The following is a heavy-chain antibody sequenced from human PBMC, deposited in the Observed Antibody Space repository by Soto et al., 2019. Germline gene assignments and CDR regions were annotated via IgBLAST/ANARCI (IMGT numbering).Heavy chain of an antibody. J-gene: IGHJ4*02. CDR3: VHILGPPQYYFDY. D-gene: IGHD2-21*01. CDR1: GFSLTSNGVG. Sequence: SGPTLVNPTQTLTLTFTFSGFSLTSNGVGVVWIRQPPGKALEWLALIYWDGDKRYRPSLKNRLTVTKDTSKNQVVLTMTNLDPADTAMYYCVHILGPPQYYFDYWGQGIWVTVS. V-gene: IGHV2-5*02. CDR2: IYWDGDK.